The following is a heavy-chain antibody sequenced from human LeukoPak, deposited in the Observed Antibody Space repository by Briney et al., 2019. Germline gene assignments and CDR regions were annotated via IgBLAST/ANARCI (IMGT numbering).Heavy chain of an antibody. Sequence: PGGSLRLSCAASGFTFDDYAMHWVRQAPGKGLEWVSLISWDGGSTYYADSVKGRFTISRDNSKNSLYLQMNSLRAEDTALYYCARWVYGDYTRHYMDVWGKGTTVTVSS. CDR2: ISWDGGST. J-gene: IGHJ6*03. V-gene: IGHV3-43D*03. CDR1: GFTFDDYA. CDR3: ARWVYGDYTRHYMDV. D-gene: IGHD4-17*01.